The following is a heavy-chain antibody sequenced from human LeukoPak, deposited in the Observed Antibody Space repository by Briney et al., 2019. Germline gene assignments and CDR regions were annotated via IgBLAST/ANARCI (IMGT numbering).Heavy chain of an antibody. V-gene: IGHV3-66*01. J-gene: IGHJ4*02. D-gene: IGHD3-22*01. Sequence: HTGGSLRLSCAASGFTVSSNYMNWVRQAPGKGLEWVSLIYSGGSTHYADSVKGRFTISRDNSKNTLYLQMNSLRAEDTAVYYCARGGDSSDYGDYWGQGTLVTVSS. CDR1: GFTVSSNY. CDR3: ARGGDSSDYGDY. CDR2: IYSGGST.